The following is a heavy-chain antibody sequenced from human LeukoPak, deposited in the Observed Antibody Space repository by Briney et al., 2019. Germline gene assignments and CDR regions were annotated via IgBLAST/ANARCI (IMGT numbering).Heavy chain of an antibody. CDR3: ARQNDFRLDY. CDR1: GYSFTSYW. Sequence: PGESLKISCKGSGYSFTSYWIGWVRQMPGKGLEWMGIIYPGDSDTRYSPSLQGQVTISVDTSIGTAYLQWSSLKASDTAVYYCARQNDFRLDYWGQGTLVTVSS. D-gene: IGHD3-3*01. J-gene: IGHJ4*02. CDR2: IYPGDSDT. V-gene: IGHV5-51*01.